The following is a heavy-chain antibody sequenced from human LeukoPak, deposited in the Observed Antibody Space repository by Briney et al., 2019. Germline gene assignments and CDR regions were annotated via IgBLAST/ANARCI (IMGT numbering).Heavy chain of an antibody. CDR2: MNPNSGNT. Sequence: ASVKVSCKASGYTFTSYDINWVRQATGQGLEWMGWMNPNSGNTGYAQKFQGRVTITRNTSISTTYMELSSLRSEDTAVYYCARPLAVYGSGSYAFDIWGQGTMVTVSS. V-gene: IGHV1-8*03. D-gene: IGHD3-10*01. CDR1: GYTFTSYD. J-gene: IGHJ3*02. CDR3: ARPLAVYGSGSYAFDI.